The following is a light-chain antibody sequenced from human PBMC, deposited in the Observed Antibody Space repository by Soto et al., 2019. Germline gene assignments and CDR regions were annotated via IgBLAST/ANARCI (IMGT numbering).Light chain of an antibody. Sequence: EIVLTQSPGTLSLSPGERATLSCRASQTVSSSYLAWYQQKPGQAPRLLIYGASSRATGIPDRFSGSGSGTDFTLTISXXXPXXXXXXXXXXXXXXPLFGFGPGTKVDIK. J-gene: IGKJ3*01. CDR2: GAS. CDR3: XXXXXXPLFG. V-gene: IGKV3-20*01. CDR1: QTVSSSY.